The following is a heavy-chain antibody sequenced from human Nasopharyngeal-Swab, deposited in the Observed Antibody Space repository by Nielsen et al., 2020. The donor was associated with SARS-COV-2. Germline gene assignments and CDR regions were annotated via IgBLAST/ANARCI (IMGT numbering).Heavy chain of an antibody. CDR1: GFIFRTSA. V-gene: IGHV3-30-3*01. CDR2: TSYDGSIT. D-gene: IGHD6-19*01. J-gene: IGHJ4*02. Sequence: GESLKISCAASGFIFRTSAMHWLRQAPGKGLEWVAMTSYDGSITYYTDSVKGRFTISSDNSKKTLSLQMNSLRIEDTAVYYCARDSENDGWFPYSWGQGTLVTVSS. CDR3: ARDSENDGWFPYS.